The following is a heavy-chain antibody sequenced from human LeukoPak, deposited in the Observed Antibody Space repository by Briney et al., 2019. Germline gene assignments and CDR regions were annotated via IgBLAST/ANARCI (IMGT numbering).Heavy chain of an antibody. J-gene: IGHJ3*02. CDR2: IYYSGST. CDR1: GGSISSYY. CDR3: ARDLYNANEGAFDI. D-gene: IGHD4/OR15-4a*01. Sequence: SETLSLTCTVSGGSISSYYWSWIRQPPGKGLEWIGYIYYSGSTNYNPSLKSRVTISVDTSKNQFSLKLSSVTAADTAVYYCARDLYNANEGAFDIWGQGTVVTVSS. V-gene: IGHV4-59*01.